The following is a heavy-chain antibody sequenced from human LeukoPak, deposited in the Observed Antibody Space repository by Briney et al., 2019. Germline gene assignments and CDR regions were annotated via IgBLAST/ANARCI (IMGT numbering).Heavy chain of an antibody. V-gene: IGHV3-23*01. D-gene: IGHD3-3*01. CDR2: ISGSGGST. CDR3: AKDGDFWSGYYPYYFDY. J-gene: IGHJ4*02. Sequence: GGSLRLSCAASGFTFSSYAMSWVRQAPGKGLEWVSAISGSGGSTYYADSVKGRFTISRDNSKNTLCLQMNSLRAEDTAVYYCAKDGDFWSGYYPYYFDYWGQGTLVTVSS. CDR1: GFTFSSYA.